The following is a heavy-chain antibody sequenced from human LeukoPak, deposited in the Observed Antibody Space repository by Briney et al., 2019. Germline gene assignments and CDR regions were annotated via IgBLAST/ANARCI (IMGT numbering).Heavy chain of an antibody. CDR2: IIPILGIA. V-gene: IGHV1-69*04. CDR3: ARDRVIFGPYSSSWPPLDY. D-gene: IGHD6-13*01. Sequence: SVKVSCKASGGTFTSYAISWVRQAPGQGLEWMGRIIPILGIANYAQKFQGRVTITADKSTSTAYMELSSLRSEDTAVYYCARDRVIFGPYSSSWPPLDYWGQGTLVAVCS. J-gene: IGHJ4*02. CDR1: GGTFTSYA.